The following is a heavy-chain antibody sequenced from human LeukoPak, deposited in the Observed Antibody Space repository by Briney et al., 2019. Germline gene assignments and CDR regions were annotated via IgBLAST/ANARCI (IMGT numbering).Heavy chain of an antibody. CDR1: GGSISSSSYY. V-gene: IGHV4-39*07. J-gene: IGHJ4*02. CDR3: ARVPDGSTQFDY. Sequence: SGTLSLTCTVSGGSISSSSYYWGWIRQPPGKGLEWIGSIYYSGSTYYNPSLKSRVTISVDTSKNQFSLKLSSVTAADTAVYYCARVPDGSTQFDYWGQGTLVTVSS. CDR2: IYYSGST. D-gene: IGHD1-26*01.